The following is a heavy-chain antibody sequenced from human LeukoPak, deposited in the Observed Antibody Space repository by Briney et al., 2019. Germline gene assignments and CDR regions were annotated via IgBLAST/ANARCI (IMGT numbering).Heavy chain of an antibody. V-gene: IGHV3-30-3*01. CDR1: GFTFSSYA. D-gene: IGHD6-19*01. J-gene: IGHJ4*02. CDR2: ISYDGSNK. Sequence: PGGSLRLSCAASGFTFSSYAMHWVRQAPGKGLEWVAVISYDGSNKYYADSVKGRFTISRDNSKNTLYLQMNSLRAEDTAVYYCARSGYSSGHNWGQGTLVTVSS. CDR3: ARSGYSSGHN.